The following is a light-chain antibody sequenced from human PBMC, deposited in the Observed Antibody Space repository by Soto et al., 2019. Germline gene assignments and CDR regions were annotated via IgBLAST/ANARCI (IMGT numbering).Light chain of an antibody. Sequence: EIVLTQSPATLSLSPGERATLSCRASQSVGTYLVWYQQKPGQAPRLLIYDASKRANGIPDRFSGSGSGTDFTLTISSLEPEDSAVYYCQQRRAWPRVFGGGTRME. CDR3: QQRRAWPRV. J-gene: IGKJ4*01. V-gene: IGKV3-11*01. CDR1: QSVGTY. CDR2: DAS.